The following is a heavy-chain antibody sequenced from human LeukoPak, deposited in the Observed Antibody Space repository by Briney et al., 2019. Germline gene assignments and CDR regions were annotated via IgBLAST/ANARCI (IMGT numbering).Heavy chain of an antibody. V-gene: IGHV5-51*01. CDR3: AKVNSGTYSGYFDY. Sequence: GESLKISRKGSGYSFTNYWIGWVRPMPGKGLEWMGIIYPGDSDTRYSPSFQGQVTISADKSSSTAYLQWSSLKASDTAMYYCAKVNSGTYSGYFDYWGQGTLVTVSS. D-gene: IGHD1-26*01. CDR1: GYSFTNYW. J-gene: IGHJ4*02. CDR2: IYPGDSDT.